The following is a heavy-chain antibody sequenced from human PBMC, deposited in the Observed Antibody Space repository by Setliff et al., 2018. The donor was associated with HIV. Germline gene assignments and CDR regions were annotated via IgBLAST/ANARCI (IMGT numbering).Heavy chain of an antibody. J-gene: IGHJ5*02. D-gene: IGHD1-7*01. Sequence: ASVKVSCKASGYTFTNYDLNWVRQASGQGLEWMGWMNPNSGNTGYAQKFQGRVTTTRDTSTSTVYMELNNLRFDDTAVYYCVRDNWNLGSVHNWFDPWGQGTVVTV. V-gene: IGHV1-8*02. CDR3: VRDNWNLGSVHNWFDP. CDR1: GYTFTNYD. CDR2: MNPNSGNT.